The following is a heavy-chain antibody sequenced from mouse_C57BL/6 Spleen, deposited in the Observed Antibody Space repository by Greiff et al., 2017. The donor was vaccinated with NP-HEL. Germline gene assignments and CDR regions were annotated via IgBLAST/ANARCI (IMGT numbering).Heavy chain of an antibody. Sequence: EVKLVESEGGLVQPGSSMKLSCTASGFTFSDYYMAWVRQVPEKGLEWVANINYDGSSTYYLDSLKSRFIISRDNAKNILYLQMSSLKSEDTATYYGAREGSSPHYDAMDYWGQGTSVTVSS. V-gene: IGHV5-16*01. J-gene: IGHJ4*01. CDR2: INYDGSST. CDR1: GFTFSDYY. CDR3: AREGSSPHYDAMDY. D-gene: IGHD1-1*01.